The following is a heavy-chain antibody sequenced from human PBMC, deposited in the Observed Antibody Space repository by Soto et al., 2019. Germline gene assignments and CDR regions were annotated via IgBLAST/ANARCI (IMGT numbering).Heavy chain of an antibody. V-gene: IGHV4-31*03. CDR2: IYYSGST. CDR1: GGSISSGDYY. D-gene: IGHD3-3*01. Sequence: QVQLQESGPGLVKPSQTLSLTCTVSGGSISSGDYYWSWIRQHPGKGVEWIGYIYYSGSTYYNPSLKRRVTISVDTSKNQFSLKLSSVTAAHTAVYYCARWWSGSRQGFDPWGQGTLVTVSS. CDR3: ARWWSGSRQGFDP. J-gene: IGHJ5*02.